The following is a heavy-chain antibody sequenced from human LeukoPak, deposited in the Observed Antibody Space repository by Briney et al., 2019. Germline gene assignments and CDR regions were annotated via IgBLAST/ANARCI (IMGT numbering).Heavy chain of an antibody. V-gene: IGHV3-21*01. J-gene: IGHJ6*02. Sequence: GGSLRLSCAASGFTFSSYSMNWVRQAPGKGLEWVSSISSSSSYIYYADSVKGRFTISRDNAKNSLYLQMNSLRAEDTAVYYCATYVNWVAGDDWGQGTTVTVSS. CDR2: ISSSSSYI. D-gene: IGHD1-1*01. CDR1: GFTFSSYS. CDR3: ATYVNWVAGDD.